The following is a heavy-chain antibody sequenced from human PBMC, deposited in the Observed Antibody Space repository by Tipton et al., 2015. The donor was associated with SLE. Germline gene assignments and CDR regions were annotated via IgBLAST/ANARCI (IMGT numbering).Heavy chain of an antibody. Sequence: GSLRLSCAASGFTFSNAWMNWVRQAPGKGLEWVGRIKSKTDGGTTDYAAPVKGRFTISRDDSKNTLYLQMNSLKTEDTAVYYCTTSITIFGVVITHYGMDVWGQGTTVTVSS. D-gene: IGHD3-3*01. CDR3: TTSITIFGVVITHYGMDV. J-gene: IGHJ6*02. V-gene: IGHV3-15*07. CDR2: IKSKTDGGTT. CDR1: GFTFSNAW.